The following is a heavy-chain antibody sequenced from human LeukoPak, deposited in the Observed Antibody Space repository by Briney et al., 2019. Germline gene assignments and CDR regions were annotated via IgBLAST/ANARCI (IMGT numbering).Heavy chain of an antibody. CDR1: GFTFGSYA. CDR2: ISNGGVTT. V-gene: IGHV3-23*01. CDR3: VKLSSGSGSSFGFDS. D-gene: IGHD6-13*01. J-gene: IGHJ4*02. Sequence: GGSLRLSCAASGFTFGSYAMSWVRQTPGKSLEWVSIISNGGVTTYYADSVRGRFTIFRDNSKDLLYLQMDSLRAEDTAVYYCVKLSSGSGSSFGFDSWGLGTLVTVSS.